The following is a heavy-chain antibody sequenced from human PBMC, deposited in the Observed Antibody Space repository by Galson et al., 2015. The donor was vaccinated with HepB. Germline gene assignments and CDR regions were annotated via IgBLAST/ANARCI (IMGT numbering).Heavy chain of an antibody. Sequence: SLRLSCAASGFIFSAAWVAWVRQAPGKGLEWVANIEPGGSETYYVDSVKGRFTISKDNAKNSLSLQMDSLRVEDTAVYYCATWGLRGGLSNWGQGTLVIVSS. V-gene: IGHV3-7*01. J-gene: IGHJ4*02. CDR1: GFIFSAAW. D-gene: IGHD3-10*01. CDR3: ATWGLRGGLSN. CDR2: IEPGGSET.